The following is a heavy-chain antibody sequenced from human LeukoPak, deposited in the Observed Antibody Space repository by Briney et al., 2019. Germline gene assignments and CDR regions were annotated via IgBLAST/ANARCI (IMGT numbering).Heavy chain of an antibody. J-gene: IGHJ4*02. D-gene: IGHD1-26*01. CDR3: VRSRNSEQYSFDH. CDR2: IYYNGGT. CDR1: GGSISSGDYY. V-gene: IGHV4-31*01. Sequence: SETLSLTCTVAGGSISSGDYYWTWIRQHPGKGLEWIGYIYYNGGTYYNPSLKSQVTISADTSKNQFSLKLTSVTGADTAMYYCVRSRNSEQYSFDHWGQGVLVTVSS.